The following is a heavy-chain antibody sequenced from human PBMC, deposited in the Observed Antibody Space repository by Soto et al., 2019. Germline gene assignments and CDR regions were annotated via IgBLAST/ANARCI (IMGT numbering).Heavy chain of an antibody. V-gene: IGHV4-39*01. CDR2: IYYSGST. D-gene: IGHD4-17*01. Sequence: PSETLSLTCTVSGGSIRSSTYYWGWIRQPPGKGLEWIGSIYYSGSTYYSPSLKSRVTISVDTSRNQFSLNLSSVTAADTAVYYCATMGTPVTGLYYFDYWGQGTLVTVS. CDR1: GGSIRSSTYY. J-gene: IGHJ4*02. CDR3: ATMGTPVTGLYYFDY.